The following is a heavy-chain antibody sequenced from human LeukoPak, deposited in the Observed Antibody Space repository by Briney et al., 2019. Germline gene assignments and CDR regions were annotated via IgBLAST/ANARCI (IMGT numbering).Heavy chain of an antibody. CDR2: ISGSGSTT. Sequence: GGSLRLSCAASGFTVSSNYMSWVRQAPGKGLEWVSSISGSGSTTYFADSVKGRFTISRDNSKNTLYLQMSSLRAEDTAIYHCAKDSTVSGSYYGMDIWGQGTTVTVSS. J-gene: IGHJ6*02. CDR1: GFTVSSNY. D-gene: IGHD3-22*01. CDR3: AKDSTVSGSYYGMDI. V-gene: IGHV3-23*01.